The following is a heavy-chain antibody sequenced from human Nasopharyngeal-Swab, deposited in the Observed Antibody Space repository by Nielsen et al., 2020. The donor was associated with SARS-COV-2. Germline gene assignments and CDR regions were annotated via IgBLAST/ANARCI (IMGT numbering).Heavy chain of an antibody. J-gene: IGHJ4*02. D-gene: IGHD2-2*01. CDR2: INPNSGGT. Sequence: ASVKVSCKASGYTFTGYYMHWVRQAPGQGLEWMGRINPNSGGTNYAQKFQGRVTMTRDTSISTAYMELSRLRSDDTAVYYCAGGSSNRCYFDYWGQGTLVTVSS. CDR1: GYTFTGYY. V-gene: IGHV1-2*06. CDR3: AGGSSNRCYFDY.